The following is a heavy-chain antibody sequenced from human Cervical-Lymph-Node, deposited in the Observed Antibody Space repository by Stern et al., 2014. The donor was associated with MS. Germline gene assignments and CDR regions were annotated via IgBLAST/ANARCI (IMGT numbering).Heavy chain of an antibody. V-gene: IGHV1-8*01. J-gene: IGHJ5*02. Sequence: QVQLVQSGAEVKKPGASVKDSCKASGYIFINHDISWVRQATGQGLEWMGWMNPNSGNTGYAQKFQCRITMTRNTAISTAYMELSSLRYEDTAVYYCVAKPPTWGQGTLVTVSS. CDR2: MNPNSGNT. CDR1: GYIFINHD. CDR3: VAKPPT.